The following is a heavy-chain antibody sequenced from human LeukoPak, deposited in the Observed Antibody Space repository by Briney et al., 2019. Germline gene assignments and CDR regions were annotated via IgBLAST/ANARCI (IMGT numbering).Heavy chain of an antibody. CDR3: ARSFWSGYWDY. CDR1: GGTFSSYA. CDR2: IIPIFGTA. V-gene: IGHV1-69*06. Sequence: ASVKVSCKASGGTFSSYAISWVRQAPGQGLEWMGGIIPIFGTANYAQKFQGRVTITADKSTSTAYMELSSLRSEDTAVYYCARSFWSGYWDYWGQGTLVTVSS. D-gene: IGHD3-3*01. J-gene: IGHJ4*02.